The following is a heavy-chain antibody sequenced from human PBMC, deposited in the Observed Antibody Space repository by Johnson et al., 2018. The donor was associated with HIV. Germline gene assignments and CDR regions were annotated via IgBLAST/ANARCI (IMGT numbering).Heavy chain of an antibody. CDR1: GFSVSSNY. CDR3: ARDGGYKWNYVTLGDAFDI. V-gene: IGHV3-53*01. D-gene: IGHD1-7*01. CDR2: IYSGGTT. J-gene: IGHJ3*02. Sequence: VQLVESGGGLIQPGGSLRLSCAASGFSVSSNYMSWVRQAPGKGLEWVSVIYSGGTTYYADSVKGRFTISRDNPKNTLYLQMNSLRAEDTAVYYCARDGGYKWNYVTLGDAFDIWGQGTMVTVSS.